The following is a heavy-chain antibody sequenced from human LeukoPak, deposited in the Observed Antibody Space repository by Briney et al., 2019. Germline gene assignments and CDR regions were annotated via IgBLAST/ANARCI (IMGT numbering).Heavy chain of an antibody. CDR2: INTNTGNP. D-gene: IGHD2-15*01. Sequence: ASVKASCKASGYTFTSYAMNWVRQAPGQGLEWMGWINTNTGNPTYAQGFTGRFVFSLDTSVSTAYLQISSLKAEDTAVYYCARGYCSGGSCSPTYYYYGMDVWGQGTTVTVSS. V-gene: IGHV7-4-1*02. CDR3: ARGYCSGGSCSPTYYYYGMDV. CDR1: GYTFTSYA. J-gene: IGHJ6*02.